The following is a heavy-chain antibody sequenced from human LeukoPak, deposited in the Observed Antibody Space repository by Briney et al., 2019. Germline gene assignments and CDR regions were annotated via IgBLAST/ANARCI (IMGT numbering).Heavy chain of an antibody. CDR2: ISGSGGST. Sequence: GGSLRLSCAASGFTFSSYAMSWVRQAPGKGLEWVSAISGSGGSTYYADSVKGRFTISRDNSKNTLYLQMNSLRAEDTAVFYCARGSLGSSTSSDCCPLDYWGQGALVTVSS. V-gene: IGHV3-23*01. CDR1: GFTFSSYA. J-gene: IGHJ4*02. CDR3: ARGSLGSSTSSDCCPLDY. D-gene: IGHD2-21*01.